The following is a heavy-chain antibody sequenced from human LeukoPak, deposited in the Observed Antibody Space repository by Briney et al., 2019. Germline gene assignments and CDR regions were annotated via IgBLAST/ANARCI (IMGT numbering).Heavy chain of an antibody. CDR2: INSDGSST. Sequence: GGSLRLSCAASGFTFSGYAMTWVRQAPGKGLVWVSRINSDGSSTSYADSVKGRFTISRDNAKNTLYLQMNSLRAEDTAVYYCARAHSYGDAYFDYWGQGTLVTVSS. D-gene: IGHD4-17*01. J-gene: IGHJ4*02. CDR1: GFTFSGYA. V-gene: IGHV3-74*01. CDR3: ARAHSYGDAYFDY.